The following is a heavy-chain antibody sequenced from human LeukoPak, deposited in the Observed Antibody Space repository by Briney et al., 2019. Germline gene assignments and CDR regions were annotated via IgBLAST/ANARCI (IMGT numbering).Heavy chain of an antibody. CDR3: AKDRGDGGNRNDFFDF. V-gene: IGHV3-23*01. D-gene: IGHD1-14*01. J-gene: IGHJ4*02. Sequence: PGTSLRLSCAASGFTFATYAMSWVRQAPGKGLEWVSGISGTGGSTYYADSVKGRFTTSRDNSKNTLYLQLNSLRADDTAVYYCAKDRGDGGNRNDFFDFWGQGTLVTVSS. CDR1: GFTFATYA. CDR2: ISGTGGST.